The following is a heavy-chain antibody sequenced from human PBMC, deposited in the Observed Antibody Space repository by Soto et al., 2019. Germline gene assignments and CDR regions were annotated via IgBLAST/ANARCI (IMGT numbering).Heavy chain of an antibody. CDR1: GYTFTGYY. CDR3: AREGIAAAGVFDY. Sequence: ASVKVSCKASGYTFTGYYMHWVRQAPGQGLEWMGWVNPNSGGTNYAQKFQGWVTMTRDTSISTAYMELSRLRSDDTAVYYCAREGIAAAGVFDYWGQGTLVTVSS. D-gene: IGHD6-13*01. V-gene: IGHV1-2*04. J-gene: IGHJ4*02. CDR2: VNPNSGGT.